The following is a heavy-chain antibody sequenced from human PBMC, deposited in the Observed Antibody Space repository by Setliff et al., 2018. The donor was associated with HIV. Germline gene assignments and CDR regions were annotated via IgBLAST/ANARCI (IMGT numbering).Heavy chain of an antibody. CDR2: INHSGST. Sequence: PSETLSLTCAVYGGSFSGYYWSWIRQPPGKGLEWIGEINHSGSTNYNMSLWSRVTISLDASRNQFSLELISVTAADTAVYYCAGGPGTPSIDYWAQGTLVTVSS. J-gene: IGHJ4*02. CDR3: AGGPGTPSIDY. D-gene: IGHD2-15*01. CDR1: GGSFSGYY. V-gene: IGHV4-34*01.